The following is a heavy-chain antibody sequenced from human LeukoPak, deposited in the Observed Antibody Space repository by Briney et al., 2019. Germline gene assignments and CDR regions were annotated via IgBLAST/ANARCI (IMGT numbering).Heavy chain of an antibody. Sequence: AGGSLRLSCAASGFTFSSYAMSWVRQAPGKGLEWVSAISGSGGSTYYADSVKGRFTISRDNAKNSLYLQMNSLRAEDTAVYYCARGGVYYDFWSGYYPPPSYYFDYWGQGTLVTVSS. CDR1: GFTFSSYA. V-gene: IGHV3-23*01. J-gene: IGHJ4*02. D-gene: IGHD3-3*01. CDR2: ISGSGGST. CDR3: ARGGVYYDFWSGYYPPPSYYFDY.